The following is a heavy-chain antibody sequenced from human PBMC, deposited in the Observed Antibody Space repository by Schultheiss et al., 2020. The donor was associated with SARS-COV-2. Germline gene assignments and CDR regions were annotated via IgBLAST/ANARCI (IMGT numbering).Heavy chain of an antibody. D-gene: IGHD3-9*01. Sequence: SETLSLTCAVYGGSFSGYYWSWIRQPPGKGLEWIGYIYYSGSTYYNPSLKSRVTISVDTSKNQFSLKLSSVTAADTAVYYCARGSGGYYDILTGYPHSPHFDYWGQGTLVTVSS. CDR3: ARGSGGYYDILTGYPHSPHFDY. V-gene: IGHV4-34*01. J-gene: IGHJ4*02. CDR2: IYYSGST. CDR1: GGSFSGYY.